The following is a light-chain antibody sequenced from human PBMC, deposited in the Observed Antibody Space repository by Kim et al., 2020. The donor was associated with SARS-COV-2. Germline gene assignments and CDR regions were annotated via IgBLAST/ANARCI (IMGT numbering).Light chain of an antibody. CDR1: SRDVGGYNY. Sequence: GQSVTISCTGTSRDVGGYNYVSWYQQHPGKAPKLMIYGVSQRPSGVPDRFSGSKSGNTASLTISGLQAEDEGDYYCCSYAGSYTLVFGGGTQLTVL. CDR2: GVS. J-gene: IGLJ3*02. V-gene: IGLV2-11*03. CDR3: CSYAGSYTLV.